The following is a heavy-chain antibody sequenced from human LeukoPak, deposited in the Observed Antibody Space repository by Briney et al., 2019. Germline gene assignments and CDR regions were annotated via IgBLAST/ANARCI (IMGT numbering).Heavy chain of an antibody. CDR2: IYYSGST. J-gene: IGHJ4*02. D-gene: IGHD3-22*01. Sequence: SETLSLTCTVSGGSISSYYWSWIRQPPGKGLEWIGYIYYSGSTNYNPSLKSRVTISVDTSKNQFSLKLSSVTAADTAVYYCARDLEGYDSSGYLHYLDYWGQGTLVTVSS. CDR1: GGSISSYY. V-gene: IGHV4-59*01. CDR3: ARDLEGYDSSGYLHYLDY.